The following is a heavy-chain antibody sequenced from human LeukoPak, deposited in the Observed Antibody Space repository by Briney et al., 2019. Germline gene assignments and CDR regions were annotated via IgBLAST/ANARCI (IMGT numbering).Heavy chain of an antibody. CDR2: INHSGST. CDR1: GGSFSGYY. J-gene: IGHJ4*02. D-gene: IGHD3-10*01. V-gene: IGHV4-34*01. Sequence: PSETLSLTCAVYGGSFSGYYWSWIRQPPGKGLEWIGEINHSGSTNYSPSLKSRVTISVDTSKNQFSLKLSSVTAADTAVYYCARGRYSMVRGVKIDYWGQGTLVTVSS. CDR3: ARGRYSMVRGVKIDY.